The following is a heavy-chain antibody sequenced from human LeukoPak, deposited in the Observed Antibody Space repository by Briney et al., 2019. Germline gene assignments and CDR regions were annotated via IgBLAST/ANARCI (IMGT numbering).Heavy chain of an antibody. CDR3: ARGFQWLSHTDYYYYTDV. CDR2: ISSSSSYI. D-gene: IGHD3-22*01. CDR1: GFTFSRHH. V-gene: IGHV3-21*01. J-gene: IGHJ6*03. Sequence: GGSLRLSCSASGFTFSRHHMTWVRQAPGKGLEWVSSISSSSSYIYYADSVKGRFTISRDNAKNSLYLQMNSLRAEDTAVYYCARGFQWLSHTDYYYYTDVWGKGTTVTVSS.